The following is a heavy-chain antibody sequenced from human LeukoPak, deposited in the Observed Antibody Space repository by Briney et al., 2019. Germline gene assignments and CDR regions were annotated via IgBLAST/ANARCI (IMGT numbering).Heavy chain of an antibody. Sequence: GGSLRLSCAASGFTFSNYGMHWVRQAPGKGLEWVAVIWYDGSNGYYADSVQGRFTISRDSSRNTLYLQMNSLRAEDTAVYYCAKDGTGGYYYLDYWGQGTLVTVSS. CDR3: AKDGTGGYYYLDY. D-gene: IGHD3-22*01. J-gene: IGHJ4*02. CDR1: GFTFSNYG. CDR2: IWYDGSNG. V-gene: IGHV3-30*02.